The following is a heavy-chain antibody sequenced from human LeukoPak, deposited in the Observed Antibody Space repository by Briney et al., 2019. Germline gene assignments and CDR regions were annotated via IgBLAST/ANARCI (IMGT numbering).Heavy chain of an antibody. CDR1: GGSMNSDY. Sequence: PSETLSLTCSVSGGSMNSDYYCWIRQSPGMGLEWIGYFKYDGNTGYNPSLKSRATISKDTSKNQFSLKVNYCATVVDESDIDNWGQGTLVTVSS. CDR3: N. V-gene: IGHV4-59*01. J-gene: IGHJ4*02. D-gene: IGHD3-10*01. CDR2: FKYDGNT.